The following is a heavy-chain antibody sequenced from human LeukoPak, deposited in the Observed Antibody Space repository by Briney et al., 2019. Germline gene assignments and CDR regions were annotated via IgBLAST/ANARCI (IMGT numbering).Heavy chain of an antibody. CDR3: ARGDVYNPHDFDY. V-gene: IGHV3-23*01. Sequence: SGGSLRLSCAASGFTFSSYAMSWVRQAPGKGLEWVSAISGSGGSTYYADSVKGRFTISRDNSKNTLYLQMNSLRAEDTAVYYCARGDVYNPHDFDYWGQGTLVTVSS. D-gene: IGHD5-24*01. CDR1: GFTFSSYA. J-gene: IGHJ4*02. CDR2: ISGSGGST.